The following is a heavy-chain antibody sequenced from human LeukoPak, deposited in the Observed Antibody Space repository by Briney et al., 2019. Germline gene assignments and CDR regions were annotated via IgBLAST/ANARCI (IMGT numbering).Heavy chain of an antibody. J-gene: IGHJ4*02. CDR3: AKEPGGGMSGEFDC. D-gene: IGHD1-1*01. CDR1: GFIFSSYW. V-gene: IGHV3-7*03. Sequence: GGYLRLSCAASGFIFSSYWMTWVRQAPGKGLEWVANIKQAGSENSYAGSVKGRFTISRDSAKNSLFLQMNSLRADDTAVYYCAKEPGGGMSGEFDCWGQGTLVTVSS. CDR2: IKQAGSEN.